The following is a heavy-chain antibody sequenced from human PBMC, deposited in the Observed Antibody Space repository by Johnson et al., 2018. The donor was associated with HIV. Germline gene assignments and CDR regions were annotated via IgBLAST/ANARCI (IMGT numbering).Heavy chain of an antibody. D-gene: IGHD6-13*01. J-gene: IGHJ3*02. Sequence: VQLVESGGGLVKPGRSLRLSCAASGFIFSSYWMTWVRQAPGKGLEWVANIKQDGSEKYYVDTVKGRFTISRDNAKNSLYLQMNSLRAEDTSVYYCARGQLDNAFDIWGQGTMVTVFS. CDR3: ARGQLDNAFDI. V-gene: IGHV3-7*01. CDR2: IKQDGSEK. CDR1: GFIFSSYW.